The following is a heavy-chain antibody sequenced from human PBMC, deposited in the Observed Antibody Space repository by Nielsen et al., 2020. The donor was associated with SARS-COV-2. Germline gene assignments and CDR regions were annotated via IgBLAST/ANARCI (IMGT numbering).Heavy chain of an antibody. Sequence: SETLSLTCTVSGGSISSYYWSWIRQPPGKGLEWIGYIYYSGSTNYNPSLKSRVTISVDTSKSQFSLKLSSVTAADTAVYYCARVGSSGYFRHYFDYWGQGTLVTVSS. V-gene: IGHV4-59*01. J-gene: IGHJ4*02. CDR1: GGSISSYY. CDR3: ARVGSSGYFRHYFDY. D-gene: IGHD3-22*01. CDR2: IYYSGST.